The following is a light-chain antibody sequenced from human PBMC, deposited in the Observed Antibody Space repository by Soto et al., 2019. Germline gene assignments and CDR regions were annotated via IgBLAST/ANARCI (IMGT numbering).Light chain of an antibody. V-gene: IGLV2-8*01. CDR1: MRDVGAYNL. Sequence: QSALTQPASVSGSPGQSITISCAGTMRDVGAYNLVSWYQQHPGKAPKLMIYEVSKRPSGVPDRFSGSKSGNTASLTVSGLQAEDEADYYCSSYAGSNILYVFGTGTKLTVL. CDR3: SSYAGSNILYV. J-gene: IGLJ1*01. CDR2: EVS.